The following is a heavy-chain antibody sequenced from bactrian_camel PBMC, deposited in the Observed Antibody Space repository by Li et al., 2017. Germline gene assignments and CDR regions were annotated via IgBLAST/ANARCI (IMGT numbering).Heavy chain of an antibody. CDR3: ANWDRTLRKLNY. D-gene: IGHD5*01. J-gene: IGHJ4*01. V-gene: IGHV3S1*01. CDR1: AYTYSSYC. Sequence: HVQLVESGGGSVQAGGSLRLSCAASAYTYSSYCMGWFRQAPGKGREVVATIYPGGGGKGYADSVKGRFTISRDNAKNTLYLQLNSLKTEDTALYYCANWDRTLRKLNYWGQGTQVTVS. CDR2: IYPGGGGK.